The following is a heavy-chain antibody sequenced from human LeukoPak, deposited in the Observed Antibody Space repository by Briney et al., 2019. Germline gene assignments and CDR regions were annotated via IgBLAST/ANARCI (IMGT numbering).Heavy chain of an antibody. CDR2: IIPIFGTA. CDR3: ASLSNAQYAFDI. D-gene: IGHD2-2*01. CDR1: GGTFSSYA. Sequence: SVKVACKASGGTFSSYAISWVRQAPGQGLEWMGRIIPIFGTANYAQKFQGRVTITTDESTSTAYMELSSLRSEDTAVYYCASLSNAQYAFDIWGQGTMVTVSS. V-gene: IGHV1-69*05. J-gene: IGHJ3*02.